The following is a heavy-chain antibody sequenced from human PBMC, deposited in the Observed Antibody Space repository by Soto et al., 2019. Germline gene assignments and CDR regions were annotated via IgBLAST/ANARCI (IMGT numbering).Heavy chain of an antibody. CDR3: AIRGLRYFDWLLYGMDV. V-gene: IGHV4-34*01. Sequence: SETLSLTCAVYGGSFSGYYWSWIRQPPGKGLEWIGEINHSGSTNYNPSLKSRVTISEDTSKNQFSLKLSSVTAADTAVYYCAIRGLRYFDWLLYGMDVWGQGTTVTVSS. D-gene: IGHD3-9*01. CDR2: INHSGST. J-gene: IGHJ6*02. CDR1: GGSFSGYY.